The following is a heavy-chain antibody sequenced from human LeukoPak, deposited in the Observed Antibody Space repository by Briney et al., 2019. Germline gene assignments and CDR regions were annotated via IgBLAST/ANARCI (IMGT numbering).Heavy chain of an antibody. D-gene: IGHD2-2*01. J-gene: IGHJ3*02. CDR3: ASHWDQLDAFDI. V-gene: IGHV3-21*01. Sequence: GGSLRLSCAASGFTFSSYSMNWVRQAPGKGLEWVSSISSSSSYIYYADSVKGRFTISRDNAKNSLYLQMNSLRAEDTAEYYCASHWDQLDAFDIWGQGTTVTVSS. CDR2: ISSSSSYI. CDR1: GFTFSSYS.